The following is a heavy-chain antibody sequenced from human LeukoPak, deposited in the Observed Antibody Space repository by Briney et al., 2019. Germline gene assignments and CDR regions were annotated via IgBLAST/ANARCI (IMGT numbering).Heavy chain of an antibody. CDR1: GGSISSGGYS. Sequence: MASETLSLTCTVSGGSISSGGYSWSWIRQPPGKGMEFIAYIYYTGNTYFNPSLKSRVTISVDTSKNQFSLKLSSVTAADTAVYYCARLVRGVIRTNYYYYYYMDVWGKGTTVTVSS. J-gene: IGHJ6*03. V-gene: IGHV4-30-4*07. CDR3: ARLVRGVIRTNYYYYYYMDV. CDR2: IYYTGNT. D-gene: IGHD3-10*01.